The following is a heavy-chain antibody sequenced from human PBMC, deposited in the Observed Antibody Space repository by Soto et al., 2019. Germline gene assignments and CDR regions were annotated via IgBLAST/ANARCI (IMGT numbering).Heavy chain of an antibody. CDR2: INHSGST. D-gene: IGHD6-25*01. Sequence: ASETLSLTCAVYGGSFSGYYWSWIRQPPGKGLEWIGEINHSGSTNYNPSLKSRVTISVDTSKNQFSLKLSSVTAADTAVYYCARGSGHYYYYYMDVWGKGTTVTVSS. CDR1: GGSFSGYY. J-gene: IGHJ6*03. CDR3: ARGSGHYYYYYMDV. V-gene: IGHV4-34*01.